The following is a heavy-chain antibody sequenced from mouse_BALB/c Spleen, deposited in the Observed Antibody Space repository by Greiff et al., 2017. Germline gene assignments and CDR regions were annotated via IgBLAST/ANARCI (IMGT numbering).Heavy chain of an antibody. D-gene: IGHD1-1*01. CDR1: GYSFTGYT. J-gene: IGHJ1*01. CDR3: ARESTVEDWYFDV. Sequence: VQLQQSGPELVKPGASMKISCKASGYSFTGYTMNWVKQSHGKNLEWIGLINHYNDGTKYNEKFKGKATLTSDKSSSTAYMELSNQTSEDSAIYYTARESTVEDWYFDVGGGGTADT. CDR2: INHYNDGT. V-gene: IGHV1-14*01.